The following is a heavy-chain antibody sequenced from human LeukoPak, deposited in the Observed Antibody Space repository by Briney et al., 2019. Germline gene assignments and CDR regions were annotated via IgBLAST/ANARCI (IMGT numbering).Heavy chain of an antibody. Sequence: SETLSLTCTVSGGSISSSSYYWGWIRQPPGKGLEWIGRIYYSGSTYYNPSLKSRVTISVDTSKNQFSLKLSSVTAADTAVYYCASSFVEGYSSSWYPTTFDYWGQGTLVTVSS. J-gene: IGHJ4*02. V-gene: IGHV4-39*07. CDR1: GGSISSSSYY. D-gene: IGHD6-13*01. CDR3: ASSFVEGYSSSWYPTTFDY. CDR2: IYYSGST.